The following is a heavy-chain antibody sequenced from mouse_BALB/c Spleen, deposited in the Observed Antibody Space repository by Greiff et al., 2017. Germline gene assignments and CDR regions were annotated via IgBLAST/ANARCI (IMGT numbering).Heavy chain of an antibody. Sequence: QVQLKESGAELARPGASVKLSCKASGYTFTSYWMQWVKQRPGQGLEWIGAIYPGDGDTRYTQKFKGKATLTADKSSSTAYMQLSSLASEDSAVYYCVYDGYYGWFAYWGQGTLVTVSA. D-gene: IGHD2-3*01. CDR1: GYTFTSYW. J-gene: IGHJ3*01. CDR2: IYPGDGDT. CDR3: VYDGYYGWFAY. V-gene: IGHV1-87*01.